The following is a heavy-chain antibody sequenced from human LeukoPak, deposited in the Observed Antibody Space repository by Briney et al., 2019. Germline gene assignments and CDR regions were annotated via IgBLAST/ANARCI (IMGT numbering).Heavy chain of an antibody. CDR1: GFTFGDYA. CDR3: ARDGHDYGDSTLGFSDY. Sequence: GGSLRLSCTASGFTFGDYAMHWVRQAPGKGLEYVSAISSNGGSTYYANSVKGRFTISRDNSKNTLYLQMGSLRAEDMAVYYCARDGHDYGDSTLGFSDYWGQGTLVTVSS. J-gene: IGHJ4*02. V-gene: IGHV3-64*01. CDR2: ISSNGGST. D-gene: IGHD4-17*01.